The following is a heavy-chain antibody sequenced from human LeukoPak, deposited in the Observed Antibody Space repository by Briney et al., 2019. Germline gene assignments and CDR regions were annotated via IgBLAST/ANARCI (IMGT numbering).Heavy chain of an antibody. CDR2: IIPILGIA. Sequence: ASVKVSCKASGGTFSSYAISWVRQAPGQGLEWMGRIIPILGIANCAQKFQGRVTITADKSTSTAYMELSSLRSEDTAVYYCASLGYCSSTSCYGDDYWGQGTLVTVSS. D-gene: IGHD2-2*01. V-gene: IGHV1-69*04. CDR3: ASLGYCSSTSCYGDDY. J-gene: IGHJ4*02. CDR1: GGTFSSYA.